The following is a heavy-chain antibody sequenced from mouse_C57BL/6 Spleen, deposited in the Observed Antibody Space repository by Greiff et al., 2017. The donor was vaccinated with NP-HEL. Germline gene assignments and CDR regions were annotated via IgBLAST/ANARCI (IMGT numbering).Heavy chain of an antibody. CDR1: GYSITSGYY. CDR2: ISYDGSN. D-gene: IGHD2-3*01. CDR3: ARDGDDIWFAY. J-gene: IGHJ3*01. Sequence: EVQRVESGPGLVKPSQSLSLPCSVTGYSITSGYYWNWIRQFPGNKLEWMGYISYDGSNNYNPSLKNRISITRDTSKNQFFLKLNSVTTEDTATYYCARDGDDIWFAYWGQGTLVTVSA. V-gene: IGHV3-6*01.